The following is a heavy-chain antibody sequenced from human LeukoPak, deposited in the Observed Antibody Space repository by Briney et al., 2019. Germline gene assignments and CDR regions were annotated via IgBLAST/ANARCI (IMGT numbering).Heavy chain of an antibody. CDR3: ARGLAAAGTVRSQYDY. V-gene: IGHV4-59*01. CDR1: GGSISGYY. D-gene: IGHD6-13*01. Sequence: PSETLSLTCTVSGGSISGYYWSWIRQPPGKGLEWIGYIYYSGSTNYNPSLKSRVTISVDTSKNQFSLKLSSVTAADTAVYYCARGLAAAGTVRSQYDYWGQGTLVTVSS. J-gene: IGHJ4*02. CDR2: IYYSGST.